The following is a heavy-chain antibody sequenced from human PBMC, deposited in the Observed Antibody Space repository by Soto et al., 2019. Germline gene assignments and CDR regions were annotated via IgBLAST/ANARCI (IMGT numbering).Heavy chain of an antibody. CDR2: ISYDGSNK. J-gene: IGHJ4*02. CDR3: ARRRGYSYGSDY. D-gene: IGHD5-18*01. Sequence: QVQLVESGGGVVQPGRSLRLSCAASGFTFSSYGMHWVRQAPGKGLEGVAVISYDGSNKYYADSVKGRFTISRDNSKNTLYLQMNSLRAEDTAVYYCARRRGYSYGSDYWGQGTLVTVSS. V-gene: IGHV3-30*03. CDR1: GFTFSSYG.